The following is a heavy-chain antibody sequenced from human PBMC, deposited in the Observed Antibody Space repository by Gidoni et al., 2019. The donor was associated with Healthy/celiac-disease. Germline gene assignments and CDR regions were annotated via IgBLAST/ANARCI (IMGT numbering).Heavy chain of an antibody. CDR1: GGSISSYY. D-gene: IGHD3-10*01. V-gene: IGHV4-59*01. CDR3: ARDQITMVRGVNGGYYYYGMDV. J-gene: IGHJ6*02. Sequence: QVQLQESGPGLVKPSETLSLTCTVSGGSISSYYWSWIRQPPGKGLEWIGYIYYSGSTNYNPSLKSRVTISVDTSKNQFSLKLSSVTAADTAVYYCARDQITMVRGVNGGYYYYGMDVWGQGTTVTVSS. CDR2: IYYSGST.